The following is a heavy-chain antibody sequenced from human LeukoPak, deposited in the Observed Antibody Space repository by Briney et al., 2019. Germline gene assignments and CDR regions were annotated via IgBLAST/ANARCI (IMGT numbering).Heavy chain of an antibody. CDR1: GGSMNSYY. J-gene: IGHJ3*02. CDR2: IYYSGST. Sequence: SETLSLTCSVSGGSMNSYYWSWIRQSPGKGLEWIGYIYYSGSTNYNPSLKSRVTISVDTSKNQFSLKLSSVTAADTAVYYCATASGSLDAFDIWGQGTMVTVSS. D-gene: IGHD1-26*01. V-gene: IGHV4-59*12. CDR3: ATASGSLDAFDI.